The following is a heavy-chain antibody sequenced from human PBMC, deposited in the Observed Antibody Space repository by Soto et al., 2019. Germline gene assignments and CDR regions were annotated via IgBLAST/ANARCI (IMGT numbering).Heavy chain of an antibody. J-gene: IGHJ5*02. CDR2: IYYSGST. D-gene: IGHD6-6*01. V-gene: IGHV4-59*01. CDR1: GGSISSYY. CDR3: ARDIAARPELDNWFDP. Sequence: KPSETLSLTCTVSGGSISSYYWSWIRQPPGKGLKWIGYIYYSGSTNYNPSLKSRVTISVDTSKNQFSLKLSSVTAADTAVYYCARDIAARPELDNWFDPWGQGTLVTVSS.